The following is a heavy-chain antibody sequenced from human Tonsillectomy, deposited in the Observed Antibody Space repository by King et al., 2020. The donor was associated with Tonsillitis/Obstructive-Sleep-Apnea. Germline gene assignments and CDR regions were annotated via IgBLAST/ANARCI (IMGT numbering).Heavy chain of an antibody. V-gene: IGHV3-30*01. CDR1: GFTFSSYA. Sequence: VQLVESGGGVVQPGRSLRLSCAASGFTFSSYAMHWVRQAPGKGLEGVAVISYDGSNKYYADSVKGRFTISRDNSKNTLYLQMNSLRAEDTAVYYCAGAKVEWLVRRYYYMDVWGKGTTVTVSS. D-gene: IGHD6-19*01. CDR2: ISYDGSNK. J-gene: IGHJ6*03. CDR3: AGAKVEWLVRRYYYMDV.